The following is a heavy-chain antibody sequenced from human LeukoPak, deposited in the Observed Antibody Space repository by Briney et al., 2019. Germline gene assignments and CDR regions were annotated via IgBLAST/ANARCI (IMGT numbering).Heavy chain of an antibody. CDR3: AKGPLRGTAAAIDY. J-gene: IGHJ4*02. V-gene: IGHV3-30*18. CDR1: GFTFNNYG. CDR2: ISYDGRNI. D-gene: IGHD2-2*01. Sequence: GGSLRLSCAASGFTFNNYGTHWVRQAPGKGLEWVAVISYDGRNIHYPDSVKGRFTISRDISTDTLWLQMDSLRTEDMAVYYCAKGPLRGTAAAIDYWGQGTLVTVSS.